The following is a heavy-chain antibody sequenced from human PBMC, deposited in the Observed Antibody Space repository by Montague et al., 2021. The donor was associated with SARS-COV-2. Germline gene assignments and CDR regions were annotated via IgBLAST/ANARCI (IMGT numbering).Heavy chain of an antibody. CDR1: DGPISSYY. Sequence: SETLSLTCTVSDGPISSYYWSWMRRPAGKGLEWIGRIYSSATEIINYSPFLSSRVTMSIDTSKNQFSLKLSSVTAADTAVYYCARVRYYGSGTSLGMDVWGQGTTVTVSS. CDR3: ARVRYYGSGTSLGMDV. D-gene: IGHD3-10*01. V-gene: IGHV4-4*07. J-gene: IGHJ6*02. CDR2: IYSSATEII.